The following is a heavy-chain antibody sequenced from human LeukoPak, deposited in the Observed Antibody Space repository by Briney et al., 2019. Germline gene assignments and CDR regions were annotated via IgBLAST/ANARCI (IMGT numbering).Heavy chain of an antibody. Sequence: EASVKVSCKASGYTFSSYGISWVRQAPGQGLEWMGRIIPILGIANYAQKFQGRVTITADKSTSTAYMELSSLRSEDTAVYYCARRPYSSSWYEEFDYWGQGTLVTVSS. CDR3: ARRPYSSSWYEEFDY. CDR2: IIPILGIA. CDR1: GYTFSSYG. D-gene: IGHD6-13*01. V-gene: IGHV1-69*04. J-gene: IGHJ4*02.